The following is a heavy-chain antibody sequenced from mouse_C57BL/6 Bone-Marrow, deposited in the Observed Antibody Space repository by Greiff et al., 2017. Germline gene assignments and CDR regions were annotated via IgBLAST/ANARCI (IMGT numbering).Heavy chain of an antibody. Sequence: EVMLVESGGGLVKPGGSLKLSCAASGFSFSDYGMHWVRQAPEKGLEWVAYISSGSSTIYYADTVKGRVTISRDNAKNTLFLQMTSLRTEDTAMYYCARGYSMDYWGQGTSVTVSS. J-gene: IGHJ4*01. D-gene: IGHD1-2*01. CDR2: ISSGSSTI. V-gene: IGHV5-17*01. CDR3: ARGYSMDY. CDR1: GFSFSDYG.